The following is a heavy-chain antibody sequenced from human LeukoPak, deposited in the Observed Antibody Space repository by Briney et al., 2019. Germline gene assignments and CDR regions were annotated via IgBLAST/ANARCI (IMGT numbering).Heavy chain of an antibody. J-gene: IGHJ4*02. CDR1: GFTLRSYG. V-gene: IGHV3-74*01. CDR3: TRDVFSLGDS. D-gene: IGHD2/OR15-2a*01. CDR2: INHDGSLR. Sequence: GRSLRLSCAASGFTLRSYGMHWVSQRPGKWMLWVSHINHDGSLRDYADSVKGRFTISKDITKNTVYLQMDSLGAEDTAVYYCTRDVFSLGDSWGQGTLVTVSS.